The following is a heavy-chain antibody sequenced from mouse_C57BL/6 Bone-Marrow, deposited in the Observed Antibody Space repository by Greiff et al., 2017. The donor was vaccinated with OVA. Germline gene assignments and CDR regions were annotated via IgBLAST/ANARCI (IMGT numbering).Heavy chain of an antibody. CDR2: IYPGDGDT. J-gene: IGHJ4*01. V-gene: IGHV1-82*01. Sequence: QVQLQQSGPELVKPGASVKISCKASGYAFSSSWMNWVKQRPGKGLEWIGRIYPGDGDTNYNGKFKGKATLTADKSSSTAYMQLSSLTSEDSAVYFCARVHYYGNYGAMDYWGQGTSVTVSS. CDR1: GYAFSSSW. CDR3: ARVHYYGNYGAMDY. D-gene: IGHD2-1*01.